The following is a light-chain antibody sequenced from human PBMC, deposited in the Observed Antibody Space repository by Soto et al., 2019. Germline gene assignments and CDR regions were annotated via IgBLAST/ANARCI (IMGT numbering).Light chain of an antibody. J-gene: IGKJ4*01. CDR2: AAT. Sequence: AIQMTQSPSSLSASVGDRVTITCRASQGIRNDLGWYQQKPGKAPNLLIYAATSLQSGVPSRFSGSGSGTDFSLTISNLEPADFATYYELQDYKYPLTFGGGTKVELK. V-gene: IGKV1-6*01. CDR1: QGIRND. CDR3: LQDYKYPLT.